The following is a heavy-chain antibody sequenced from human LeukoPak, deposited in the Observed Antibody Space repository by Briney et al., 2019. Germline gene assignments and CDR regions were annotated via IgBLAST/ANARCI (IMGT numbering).Heavy chain of an antibody. J-gene: IGHJ3*02. CDR3: ARGRYYDSSGYWRADAFDI. CDR1: GFTFSSYW. CDR2: INSDGSST. V-gene: IGHV3-74*01. Sequence: GGSLRLSCAASGFTFSSYWMHWVRQAPGKGLVWVSRINSDGSSTSYADSVKGRFTISRDNAKNTLYLQMSSLRAEDTAVYYCARGRYYDSSGYWRADAFDIWGQGTVVTVSS. D-gene: IGHD3-22*01.